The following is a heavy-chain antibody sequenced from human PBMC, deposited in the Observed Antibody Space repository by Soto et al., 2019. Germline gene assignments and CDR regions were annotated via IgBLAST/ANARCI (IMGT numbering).Heavy chain of an antibody. Sequence: QITLKEAGPTLVKPTETLTLTCTFSGFSFTTTRMGVGWTRQPPGKALEWLAIIYWDGESRYNRLLSRRLTLTENASINQVLLTMTHMDPTDSATYYCARIDSTGTTTYFDSWGQGIPVTVAS. J-gene: IGHJ4*02. CDR1: GFSFTTTRMG. CDR3: ARIDSTGTTTYFDS. CDR2: IYWDGES. V-gene: IGHV2-5*02. D-gene: IGHD1-1*01.